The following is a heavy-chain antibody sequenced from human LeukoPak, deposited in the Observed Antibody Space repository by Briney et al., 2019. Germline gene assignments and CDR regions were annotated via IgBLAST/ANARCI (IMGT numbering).Heavy chain of an antibody. V-gene: IGHV3-48*01. CDR3: SAGYFDWHY. Sequence: PGGPRRLSWAASGFTFSDYSMNWVRQAPGKGLEWLSYINFNSNTIYYADSVRGRFTISRDNAKNSLSLQMNSLRAEDTAVYYCSAGYFDWHYWGQGTLVTVSS. CDR2: INFNSNTI. CDR1: GFTFSDYS. D-gene: IGHD3-9*01. J-gene: IGHJ4*02.